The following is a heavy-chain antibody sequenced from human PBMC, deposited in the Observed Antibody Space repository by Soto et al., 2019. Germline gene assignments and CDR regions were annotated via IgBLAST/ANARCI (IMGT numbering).Heavy chain of an antibody. J-gene: IGHJ4*02. V-gene: IGHV1-69*12. D-gene: IGHD5-12*01. Sequence: QVQLVQSGAEVKKPGSSVKVSCKASGGTFSSYAISWVRQAPGHGLEWMGGIIPIFGTANYAQKFQGRVTSTADESTSTAYMKLSSLRSEDTAVYYCASLKMATIRSPFDYWGQGTLVTVSS. CDR2: IIPIFGTA. CDR3: ASLKMATIRSPFDY. CDR1: GGTFSSYA.